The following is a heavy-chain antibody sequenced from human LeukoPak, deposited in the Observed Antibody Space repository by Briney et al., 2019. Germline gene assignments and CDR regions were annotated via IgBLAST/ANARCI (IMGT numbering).Heavy chain of an antibody. CDR3: AGQAYYDFWSGYYQYYYYGMDV. J-gene: IGHJ6*02. CDR2: IYPGDSDT. D-gene: IGHD3-3*01. Sequence: GESLKISCKGSGYSFTSYWIGWVRQMPGKGLEWMGSIYPGDSDTRYSPSFQGQVTISADKSISTAYLQWSSLKASDTAMYYCAGQAYYDFWSGYYQYYYYGMDVWGQGTTVTVSS. CDR1: GYSFTSYW. V-gene: IGHV5-51*01.